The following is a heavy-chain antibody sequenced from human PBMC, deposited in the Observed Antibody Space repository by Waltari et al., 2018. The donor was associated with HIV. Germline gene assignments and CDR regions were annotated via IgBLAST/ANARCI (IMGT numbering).Heavy chain of an antibody. D-gene: IGHD3-3*01. J-gene: IGHJ4*02. CDR1: GYTFTGYY. CDR3: ARVSRRFFLEWLSLDY. CDR2: INPNSGGT. Sequence: QVQLVQSGAEVKKPGASVKVSCKASGYTFTGYYMHWVRQAPGQGLEWMGWINPNSGGTNYAQEFQGRVTMTRDTSISTAYMELSRLRSDDTAVYYCARVSRRFFLEWLSLDYWGQGTLVTVSS. V-gene: IGHV1-2*02.